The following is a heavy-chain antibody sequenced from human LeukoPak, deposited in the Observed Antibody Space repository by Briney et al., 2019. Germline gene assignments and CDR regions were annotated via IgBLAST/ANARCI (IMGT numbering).Heavy chain of an antibody. CDR2: IYYTGTT. CDR1: GFTFSNAW. V-gene: IGHV4-59*01. Sequence: PGGSLRLSCAASGFTFSNAWMSWVRQAPGKGLEWVGYIYYTGTTDYNPSLKSRVTMSVDTSKSQFSLRLISVTASDTAVYFCAGAPNQHYFDYWGQGTLVAVSS. J-gene: IGHJ4*02. CDR3: AGAPNQHYFDY.